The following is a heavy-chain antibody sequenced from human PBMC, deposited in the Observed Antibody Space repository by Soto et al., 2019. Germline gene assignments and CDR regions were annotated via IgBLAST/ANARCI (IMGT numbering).Heavy chain of an antibody. V-gene: IGHV4-61*08. CDR2: IYSSGSA. CDR3: ARVFSSVSMDA. Sequence: ERLFVTCPVSGNPARSRGHYWSWIRQPPGKGLEWIGYIYSSGSANYNPSLKSRVTISRDTSKNQISLKVASLTAADTAGYYCARVFSSVSMDAWGQGPTATVSS. CDR1: GNPARSRGHY. D-gene: IGHD6-19*01. J-gene: IGHJ6*02.